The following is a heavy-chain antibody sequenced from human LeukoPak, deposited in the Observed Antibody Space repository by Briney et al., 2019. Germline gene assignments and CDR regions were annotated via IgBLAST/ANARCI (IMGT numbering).Heavy chain of an antibody. CDR1: GGSISSSSYY. Sequence: SETLSLTCTVSGGSISSSSYYWGWIRQPPGKGLEWIGSIYYSGSTYYNPSLKSRVTISVDTSKNQFSLKLGSVTAADTAVYYCARGAAAGSGYYWGQGTLVTVSS. J-gene: IGHJ4*02. D-gene: IGHD6-13*01. V-gene: IGHV4-39*07. CDR2: IYYSGST. CDR3: ARGAAAGSGYY.